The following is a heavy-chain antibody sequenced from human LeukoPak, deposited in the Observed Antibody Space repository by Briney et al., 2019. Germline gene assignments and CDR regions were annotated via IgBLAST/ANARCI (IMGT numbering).Heavy chain of an antibody. J-gene: IGHJ4*02. CDR1: GFTFSSYG. Sequence: GGSLRLSCAASGFTFSSYGMHWVRQAPGKGLEWVAVIWYDGSNKYYADSVKGRFTISRDNSKNTLYLQMNSLRAVDTAVYYCARAEYYYDSSGYNYFDYWGQGTLVTVSS. D-gene: IGHD3-22*01. CDR2: IWYDGSNK. V-gene: IGHV3-33*01. CDR3: ARAEYYYDSSGYNYFDY.